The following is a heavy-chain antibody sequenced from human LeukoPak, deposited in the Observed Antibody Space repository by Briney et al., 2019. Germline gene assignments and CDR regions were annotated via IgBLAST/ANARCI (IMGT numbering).Heavy chain of an antibody. Sequence: GGSLRLSCAASGFTFSSYSMNWVRQAPGKGLEWVSSISSSSSYIYYADSVKGRFPISRDDAKNSLYLQMNSLRAEDTAVYYCARDLTVSYYYYGMDVWGQGTTVTVSS. J-gene: IGHJ6*02. D-gene: IGHD4-17*01. V-gene: IGHV3-21*01. CDR2: ISSSSSYI. CDR1: GFTFSSYS. CDR3: ARDLTVSYYYYGMDV.